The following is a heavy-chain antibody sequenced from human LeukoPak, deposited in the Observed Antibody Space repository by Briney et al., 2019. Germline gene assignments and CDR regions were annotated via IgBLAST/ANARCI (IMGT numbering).Heavy chain of an antibody. J-gene: IGHJ4*02. CDR3: AKSTRGGFLEWLLLR. CDR2: INAGNGNT. V-gene: IGHV1-3*03. CDR1: GYTFTSYA. D-gene: IGHD3-3*01. Sequence: VASVKVSCKASGYTFTSYAMHWVRQAPGQRLEWMGWINAGNGNTKYSQEFQGRVTITRDTSASTAYMELSSLRSEDMAVYYCAKSTRGGFLEWLLLRWGQGTLVTVSS.